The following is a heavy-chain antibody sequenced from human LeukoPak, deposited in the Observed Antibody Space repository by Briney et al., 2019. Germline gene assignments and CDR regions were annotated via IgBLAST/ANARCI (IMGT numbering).Heavy chain of an antibody. CDR2: FDPEDGET. V-gene: IGHV1-24*01. CDR3: ATQNSGSAAFDY. CDR1: GYTLTELS. Sequence: GASVKVSCKVSGYTLTELSMHWVRQAPGKGLEWMGGFDPEDGETIYAQKFQGRVTMTEDTSTDTAYMELSSLRSEDTAVYYCATQNSGSAAFDYWGQGTLVTVSS. J-gene: IGHJ4*02. D-gene: IGHD6-25*01.